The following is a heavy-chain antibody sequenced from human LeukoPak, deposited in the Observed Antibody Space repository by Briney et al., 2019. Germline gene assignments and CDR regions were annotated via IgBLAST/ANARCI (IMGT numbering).Heavy chain of an antibody. J-gene: IGHJ4*02. CDR2: ITPTYGST. V-gene: IGHV1-46*01. Sequence: GASVTVSCKASGYTFSDHHMHWVRQAPGQGLEWMGKITPTYGSTTYLQNFQDRVTMTRGTDTSTVYMELNSLTSEDTAVYYCARDTYGSDYWGQGTLVTVSS. CDR3: ARDTYGSDY. CDR1: GYTFSDHH. D-gene: IGHD3-10*01.